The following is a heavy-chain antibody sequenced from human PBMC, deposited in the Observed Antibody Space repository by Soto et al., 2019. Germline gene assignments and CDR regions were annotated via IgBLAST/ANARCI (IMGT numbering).Heavy chain of an antibody. D-gene: IGHD6-13*01. CDR1: GFTFSSYT. CDR3: ALSSSWYGCFDY. J-gene: IGHJ4*02. CDR2: ISGSGGDT. Sequence: QSGGSLRLSCAASGFTFSSYTMRWVRQAPGKGLEWVSTISGSGGDTYYADSVKGRFTISRHNSKNTLYLQMNSLRAEDTAMYYCALSSSWYGCFDYWGQGTLVTVSS. V-gene: IGHV3-23*01.